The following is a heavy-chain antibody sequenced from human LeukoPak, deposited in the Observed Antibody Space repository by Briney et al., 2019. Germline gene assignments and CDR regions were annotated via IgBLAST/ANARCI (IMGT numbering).Heavy chain of an antibody. CDR3: ASKIGY. J-gene: IGHJ4*02. Sequence: GGSLRLSCAASGFAVSGSYMTWVRQAPGKGLEWVSVIYSSGNTYYADSVKGRFTMSRDSSKNTLYLQMNSLIAEDTAVYYCASKIGYWGQGTLVTVSS. V-gene: IGHV3-53*01. CDR2: IYSSGNT. CDR1: GFAVSGSY.